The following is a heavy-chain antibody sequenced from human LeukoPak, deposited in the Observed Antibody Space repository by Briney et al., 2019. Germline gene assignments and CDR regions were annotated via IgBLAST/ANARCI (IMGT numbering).Heavy chain of an antibody. V-gene: IGHV1-8*03. CDR2: MNPNRCNT. CDR3: ARGDYYGSPKVVAA. J-gene: IGHJ5*02. D-gene: IGHD3-10*01. CDR1: GYTFTNYD. Sequence: GASVKVSCKASGYTFTNYDIHWVRQAAGQGLKWMGWMNPNRCNTGYGQQFQGRVTITRNTSISPAFLELNLLSSDETAVFYCARGDYYGSPKVVAAWGQGTLVTVSS.